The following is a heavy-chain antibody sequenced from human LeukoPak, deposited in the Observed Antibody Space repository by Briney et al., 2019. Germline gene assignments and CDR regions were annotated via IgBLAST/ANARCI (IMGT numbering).Heavy chain of an antibody. V-gene: IGHV4-31*03. D-gene: IGHD5-18*01. J-gene: IGHJ4*02. CDR1: GGSISSGGYY. Sequence: SETLSLTCTVSGGSISSGGYYWSWIRQHPGKGLEWIGYIYYSGSTYYNPSLKSRVTISVDTSKNQFSLKLSSVTAADTAVYYFAREGRYSYGPFDYWGQGTLVTVSS. CDR2: IYYSGST. CDR3: AREGRYSYGPFDY.